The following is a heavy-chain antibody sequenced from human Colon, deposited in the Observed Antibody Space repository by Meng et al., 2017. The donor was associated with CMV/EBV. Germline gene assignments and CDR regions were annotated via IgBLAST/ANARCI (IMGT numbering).Heavy chain of an antibody. D-gene: IGHD6-13*01. Sequence: QVQLVQSGTEGKTPGASVKVSGKTSGYTFTANHVQWVRQAPGQGLEWMGWIYPQDGGTYFAQKFQDRVTLPRDTSITTAYMELSGLTSDDTAIYYCVRESWYFDFWGEGTLVTVSS. CDR1: GYTFTANH. J-gene: IGHJ4*02. V-gene: IGHV1-2*02. CDR2: IYPQDGGT. CDR3: VRESWYFDF.